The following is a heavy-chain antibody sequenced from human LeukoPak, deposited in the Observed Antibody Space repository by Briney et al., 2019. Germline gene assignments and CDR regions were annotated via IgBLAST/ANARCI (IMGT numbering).Heavy chain of an antibody. J-gene: IGHJ2*01. D-gene: IGHD2-15*01. Sequence: GGSLRLSCVASGFTVNSNYMFWVRQAPGKGLEWVSVIYSGGSTYYADSVKGRFTISRDNSKSTVYLQMNSLRVGDTAVYYCARASGGQDWYFDLWGRGTLVTVSS. V-gene: IGHV3-66*01. CDR1: GFTVNSNY. CDR2: IYSGGST. CDR3: ARASGGQDWYFDL.